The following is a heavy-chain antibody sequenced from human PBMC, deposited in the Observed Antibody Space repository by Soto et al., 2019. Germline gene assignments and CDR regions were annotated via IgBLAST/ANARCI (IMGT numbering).Heavy chain of an antibody. Sequence: SVKVSCKASGGTFSSYAISWVRQAPGQGLEWMGGIIPIFGTANYAQKFQGRVTITADESTSTAYMELSSLRSEDTAVYYCAREENYYYDSSGYYSWFDPWGQGTLVTVSS. CDR2: IIPIFGTA. CDR3: AREENYYYDSSGYYSWFDP. CDR1: GGTFSSYA. J-gene: IGHJ5*02. D-gene: IGHD3-22*01. V-gene: IGHV1-69*13.